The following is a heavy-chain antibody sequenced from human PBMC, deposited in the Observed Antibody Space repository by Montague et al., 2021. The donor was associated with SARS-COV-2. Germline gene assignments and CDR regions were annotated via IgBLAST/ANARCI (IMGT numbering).Heavy chain of an antibody. CDR2: INHSGST. D-gene: IGHD2-15*01. Sequence: LRLSCAASGFTFRNYAMSWIRQPPGKGLEWIGEINHSGSTNYNPSLKSRVTISVDTSKNQFSLKLSSVTAADTAVYYCARGSGCSGGSCYSEWDPYYYYGMDVWGQGTTVTVSS. V-gene: IGHV4-34*01. CDR3: ARGSGCSGGSCYSEWDPYYYYGMDV. J-gene: IGHJ6*02. CDR1: GFTFRNYA.